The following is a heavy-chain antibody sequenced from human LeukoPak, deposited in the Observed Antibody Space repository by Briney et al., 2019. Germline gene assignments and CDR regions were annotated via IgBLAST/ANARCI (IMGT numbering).Heavy chain of an antibody. Sequence: GGSLRLSCVASEFTFSSSWMIWVRQAPGKGLEWVANIKYDGSEEYYADSVKGRFTISRDNAQNSLYLQMNNLRAEDTAVYYCARDVYRSFDYWGQGSLVTVSS. CDR2: IKYDGSEE. J-gene: IGHJ4*02. V-gene: IGHV3-7*01. CDR3: ARDVYRSFDY. CDR1: EFTFSSSW. D-gene: IGHD5/OR15-5a*01.